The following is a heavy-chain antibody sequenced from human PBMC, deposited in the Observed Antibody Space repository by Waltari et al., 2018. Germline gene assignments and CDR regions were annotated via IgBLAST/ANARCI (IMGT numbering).Heavy chain of an antibody. D-gene: IGHD3-22*01. J-gene: IGHJ4*02. Sequence: QVQLVESGGGVVQPGRSLRLSCAASGFTFSSYGMHWVRQAPGKGLEGVAVIWDDGSNKYYADSVKGRFTISRDNAKNSLYLQMNSLRAEDTAVYYCARVYYDSSGYAYFDYWGQGTLVTVSS. CDR2: IWDDGSNK. CDR3: ARVYYDSSGYAYFDY. V-gene: IGHV3-33*01. CDR1: GFTFSSYG.